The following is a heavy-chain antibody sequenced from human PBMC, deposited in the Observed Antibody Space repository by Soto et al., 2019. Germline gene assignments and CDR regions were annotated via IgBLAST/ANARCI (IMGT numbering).Heavy chain of an antibody. CDR3: ARVGSRRGLDY. J-gene: IGHJ4*02. CDR2: IYYSGST. CDR1: GGSISSGGYY. Sequence: SETLSLTCTVSGGSISSGGYYWSWIRQHPGKGLEWIGYIYYSGSTYYNPSLKSRVTISVDTSKNQFSLKLSSVTAADTAVYYCARVGSRRGLDYWGQGTLVTVSS. D-gene: IGHD3-10*01. V-gene: IGHV4-31*03.